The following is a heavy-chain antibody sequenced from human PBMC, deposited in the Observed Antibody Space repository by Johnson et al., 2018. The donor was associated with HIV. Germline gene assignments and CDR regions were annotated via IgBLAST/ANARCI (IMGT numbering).Heavy chain of an antibody. D-gene: IGHD6-6*01. Sequence: QVQLVESGGGVVQPGRSLRLSCAASGFTFSSYGMHWVRQAPGKGLEWVAVISYDGSNKYYADSVKGRFTISRDNSKNTLYLQMNSLRAEDTALYYCAKGVYSSSSHDAFDIWGQGTMVTVSS. V-gene: IGHV3-30*18. CDR2: ISYDGSNK. CDR3: AKGVYSSSSHDAFDI. CDR1: GFTFSSYG. J-gene: IGHJ3*02.